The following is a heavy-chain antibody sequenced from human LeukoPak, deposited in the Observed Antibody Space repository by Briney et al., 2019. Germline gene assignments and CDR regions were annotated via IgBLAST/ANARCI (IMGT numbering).Heavy chain of an antibody. CDR2: ISYDGSKK. Sequence: GGSLRLSCAAFGFTFRSYGIHWVRQAPGKGLEWVALISYDGSKKFFPDSVKGRFTISRDNSKNTVWLQMNSLRVEDTAVYYCATDILVAGDNWGQGTLVTVSS. J-gene: IGHJ4*02. CDR3: ATDILVAGDN. D-gene: IGHD2-15*01. CDR1: GFTFRSYG. V-gene: IGHV3-30*03.